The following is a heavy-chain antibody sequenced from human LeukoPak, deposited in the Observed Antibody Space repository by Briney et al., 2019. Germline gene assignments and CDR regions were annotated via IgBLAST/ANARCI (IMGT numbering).Heavy chain of an antibody. D-gene: IGHD1-26*01. CDR3: VKGGSYYGYFDY. CDR2: ITWDGGRT. CDR1: GFTFDDYG. Sequence: GGFLRLSCAASGFTFDDYGMHWVRQAPGKGLEWVSLITWDGGRTYYADSVKGRFTISRDNSKNSLYLHMNSLRPEDTALYYCVKGGSYYGYFDYWGRGTLVTVSS. V-gene: IGHV3-43D*04. J-gene: IGHJ4*02.